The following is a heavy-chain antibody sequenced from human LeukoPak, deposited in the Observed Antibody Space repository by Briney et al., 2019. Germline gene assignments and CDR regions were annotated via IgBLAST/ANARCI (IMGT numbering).Heavy chain of an antibody. CDR2: INPNSGGT. CDR3: ARVGGYGGNSYYYYGMDV. D-gene: IGHD4-23*01. Sequence: GASVKVSCKASGYTFTGYYMHWVRQAPGQGLEWMGWINPNSGGTNHAQKFQGRVTMTRDTSISTAYMELSRLRSDDTAVYYCARVGGYGGNSYYYYGMDVWGQGTTVTVS. J-gene: IGHJ6*02. CDR1: GYTFTGYY. V-gene: IGHV1-2*02.